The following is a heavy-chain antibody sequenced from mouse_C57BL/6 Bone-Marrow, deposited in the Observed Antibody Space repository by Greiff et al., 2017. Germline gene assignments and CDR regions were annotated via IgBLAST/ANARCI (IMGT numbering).Heavy chain of an antibody. J-gene: IGHJ4*01. CDR3: KTLYAMDY. CDR2: INPYNGGT. Sequence: VQLQQSGPVLVKPGASVKMSCKASGYTFTDYYMNWVKQSHGKSLEWIGVINPYNGGTSYNQKFKGKATLTVDKSSSTAYMELNSLTSEDTAVDYCKTLYAMDYWVQGTSVTVSS. CDR1: GYTFTDYY. V-gene: IGHV1-19*01.